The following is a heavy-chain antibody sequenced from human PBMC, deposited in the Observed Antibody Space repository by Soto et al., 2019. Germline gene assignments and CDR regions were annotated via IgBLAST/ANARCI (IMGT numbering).Heavy chain of an antibody. CDR3: AKDEAAGKRGYYYYYMDV. J-gene: IGHJ6*03. CDR1: GFTFSSYG. V-gene: IGHV3-30*18. CDR2: ISYDGSNK. Sequence: GGSLRLSCAASGFTFSSYGMHWVRQAPGKGLEWVAVISYDGSNKYYADSVKGRFTISRDNSKNTLYLQMNSLRAEDTAVYYCAKDEAAGKRGYYYYYMDVWGKGTTVTVSS. D-gene: IGHD6-13*01.